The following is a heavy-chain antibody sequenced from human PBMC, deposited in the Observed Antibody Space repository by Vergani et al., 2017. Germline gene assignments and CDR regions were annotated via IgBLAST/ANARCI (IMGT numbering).Heavy chain of an antibody. CDR2: IYHSGSN. J-gene: IGHJ5*02. Sequence: QVQLQESGPGLVKPSETLSLTCAVSGYSISSGYYWVWIRQPPGKGLEWIGSIYHSGSNYYNPSLKSRVTISVDTSKNQFSLKLSSVTAADTAVYYCARSRQQMVRGYNWFDPWGQGTLVTVSS. D-gene: IGHD6-13*01. CDR3: ARSRQQMVRGYNWFDP. CDR1: GYSISSGYY. V-gene: IGHV4-38-2*01.